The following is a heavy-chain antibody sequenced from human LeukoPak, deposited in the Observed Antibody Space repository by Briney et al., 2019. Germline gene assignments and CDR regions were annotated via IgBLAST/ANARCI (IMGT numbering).Heavy chain of an antibody. CDR3: ARDDLRVGTDV. CDR1: GFTSSSYG. D-gene: IGHD4-17*01. V-gene: IGHV3-33*01. J-gene: IGHJ6*04. CDR2: IWYDGSNK. Sequence: GGSLRLSCAASGFTSSSYGMHWVRQAPGKGLEWVAVIWYDGSNKYYADSVKGRFTISRDNSKNTLYLQMNSLRAEDTAVYYCARDDLRVGTDVWGKGTTVTVSS.